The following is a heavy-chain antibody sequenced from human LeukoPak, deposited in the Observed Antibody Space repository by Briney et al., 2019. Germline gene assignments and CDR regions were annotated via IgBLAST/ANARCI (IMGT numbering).Heavy chain of an antibody. CDR1: GFTFSGYS. CDR2: ITRSGSHK. V-gene: IGHV3-21*01. J-gene: IGHJ4*02. CDR3: VRACGGDCYLGDY. D-gene: IGHD2-21*02. Sequence: GGSLRLSCAASGFTFSGYSMNWVRQAPGKGPEWVSSITRSGSHKYYADSVEGRFTVSRDNTKNSLYLQMNSLRAEDTAVYYCVRACGGDCYLGDYWGQGTLVTVSS.